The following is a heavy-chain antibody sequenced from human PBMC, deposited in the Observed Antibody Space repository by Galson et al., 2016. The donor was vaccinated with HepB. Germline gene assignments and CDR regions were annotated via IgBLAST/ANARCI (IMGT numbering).Heavy chain of an antibody. CDR3: AGVGDAVELDY. J-gene: IGHJ4*02. V-gene: IGHV4-4*02. Sequence: ETLSLTCAVSGGSISRSNWWSWVRQPPGKGLEWIGEIYHSGSTNYNPSLKSRVTISVDKSKNQLSLKLSSVTAADTAVYYCAGVGDAVELDYWGQGTLVTVSS. D-gene: IGHD6-19*01. CDR1: GGSISRSNW. CDR2: IYHSGST.